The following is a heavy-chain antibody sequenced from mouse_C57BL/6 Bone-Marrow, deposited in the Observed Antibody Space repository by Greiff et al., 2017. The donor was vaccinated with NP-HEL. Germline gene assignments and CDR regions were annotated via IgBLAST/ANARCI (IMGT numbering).Heavy chain of an antibody. CDR1: GYSFPGYF. CDR2: ITPFNGAT. CDR3: ARGMDD. Sequence: VQLQQSGPELVKPGDSVKLSCKASGYSFPGYFMNWVMQSPGKSLEWIGRITPFNGATFYNQKFKGKATLTVDKSSSTAHLELRSLTSEESADYYGARGMDDWGQGTSVTVSS. J-gene: IGHJ4*01. V-gene: IGHV1-20*01.